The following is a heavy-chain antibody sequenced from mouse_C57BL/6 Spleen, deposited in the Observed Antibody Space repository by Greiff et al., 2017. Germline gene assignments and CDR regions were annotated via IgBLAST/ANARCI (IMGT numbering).Heavy chain of an antibody. D-gene: IGHD2-4*01. CDR1: GFTFSDYY. CDR2: ISNGGGST. CDR3: ARHWGDYDGGFAY. Sequence: EVKVVESGGGLVQPGGSLKLSCAASGFTFSDYYMYWVRQTPEKRLEWVAYISNGGGSTYYPDTVKGRFTISRDNAKNTLYLQMSRLKSEDTAMYYCARHWGDYDGGFAYWGQGTLVTVSA. V-gene: IGHV5-12*01. J-gene: IGHJ3*01.